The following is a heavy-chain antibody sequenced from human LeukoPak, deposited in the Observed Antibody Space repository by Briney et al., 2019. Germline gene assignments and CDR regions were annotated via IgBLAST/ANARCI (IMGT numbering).Heavy chain of an antibody. D-gene: IGHD6-13*01. Sequence: GGSLRLSCAASGFTFSSYSMNWVRQAPGKGLEWVSSISSSSSYIYYADSVKGRFTISRDNARNSLYPQMNSLRAEDTAVYYCARVDSSSWYGYNWFDPWGQGTLVTVSS. CDR1: GFTFSSYS. J-gene: IGHJ5*02. V-gene: IGHV3-21*01. CDR3: ARVDSSSWYGYNWFDP. CDR2: ISSSSSYI.